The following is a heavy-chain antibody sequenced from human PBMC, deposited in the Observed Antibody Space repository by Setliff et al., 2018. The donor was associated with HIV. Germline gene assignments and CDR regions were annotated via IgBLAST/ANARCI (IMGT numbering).Heavy chain of an antibody. CDR3: ASVEMATISAFDI. J-gene: IGHJ3*02. D-gene: IGHD5-12*01. Sequence: SETLSLTCAVYGGSFSGYYWSWIRQPPGKGLEWIAEINTSGTTNYNPSLKSRVTISVDTSKNQFSLKLSSVTAADTAVYYCASVEMATISAFDIWGQGTMVTVSS. CDR2: INTSGTT. V-gene: IGHV4-34*01. CDR1: GGSFSGYY.